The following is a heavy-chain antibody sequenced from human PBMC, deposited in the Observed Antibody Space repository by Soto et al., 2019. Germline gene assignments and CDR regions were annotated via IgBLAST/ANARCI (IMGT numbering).Heavy chain of an antibody. CDR2: INHSGST. CDR3: ARRPGIAVAGTENWFDP. J-gene: IGHJ5*02. V-gene: IGHV4-34*01. CDR1: GGSFSGYY. Sequence: SETLSLTCAVYGGSFSGYYWSWIRQPPRKGLEWIGEINHSGSTNYNPSLKSRVTISVDTSKNQFSLKLSSVTAADTAVYYCARRPGIAVAGTENWFDPWGQGTLVTVSS. D-gene: IGHD6-19*01.